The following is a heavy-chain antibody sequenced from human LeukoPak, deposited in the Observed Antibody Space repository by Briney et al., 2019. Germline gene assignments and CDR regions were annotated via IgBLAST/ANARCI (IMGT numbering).Heavy chain of an antibody. CDR1: GFTFSSYS. CDR2: FSSNGLYI. V-gene: IGHV3-21*01. J-gene: IGHJ3*02. Sequence: GGSLRLSCAASGFTFSSYSMNWVRHAPGKGLELVSSFSSNGLYIYYADSVKGRFTNSRDNAKNSLYLQMNSLRAEDTAVYYCARVDTRGGAFDIWGQGTMVTVSS. D-gene: IGHD2-15*01. CDR3: ARVDTRGGAFDI.